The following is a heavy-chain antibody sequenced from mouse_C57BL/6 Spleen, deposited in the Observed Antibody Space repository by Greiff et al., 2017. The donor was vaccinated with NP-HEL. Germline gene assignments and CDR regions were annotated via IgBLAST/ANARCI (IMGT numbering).Heavy chain of an antibody. Sequence: QVQLQQSGAELVRPGASVTLSCKASGYTFTDYEMHWVKQTPVHGLEWIGAIDPETGGTAYNQKFKGKAILTADKSSSTAYMELRSLTSEDSAVYYCTRNYGKGNYYAMDYWGQGTSVTVSS. CDR3: TRNYGKGNYYAMDY. CDR2: IDPETGGT. V-gene: IGHV1-15*01. J-gene: IGHJ4*01. CDR1: GYTFTDYE. D-gene: IGHD2-1*01.